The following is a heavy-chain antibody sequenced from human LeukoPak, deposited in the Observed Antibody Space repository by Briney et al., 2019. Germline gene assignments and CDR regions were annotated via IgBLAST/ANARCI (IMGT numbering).Heavy chain of an antibody. J-gene: IGHJ4*02. D-gene: IGHD1-26*01. V-gene: IGHV3-7*01. CDR1: GFTFSSYW. CDR3: ARTRGSYALDY. Sequence: GGSLRLSCAASGFTFSSYWMTWVRQAPGKGLEWVANIKQDGSEKYYVDSVKGRFAISRDNAKNSLYLQMNSLRAEDTAVYYCARTRGSYALDYWGQGTLVTVSS. CDR2: IKQDGSEK.